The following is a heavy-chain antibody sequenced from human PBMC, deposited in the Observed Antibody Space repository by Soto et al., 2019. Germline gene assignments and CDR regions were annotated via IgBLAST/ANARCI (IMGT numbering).Heavy chain of an antibody. CDR1: GFTFSSYA. Sequence: PGGSLRLSCTASGFTFSSYALSWVRLAPGKGLEWVSAISDSGGSAYYADSVKGRFTMSRDNSKNTLYLQMSGLRAEDTAVYYRAKDGCSRTSCYHFDYWGQGTVVTVSS. CDR3: AKDGCSRTSCYHFDY. V-gene: IGHV3-23*01. D-gene: IGHD2-2*01. J-gene: IGHJ4*02. CDR2: ISDSGGSA.